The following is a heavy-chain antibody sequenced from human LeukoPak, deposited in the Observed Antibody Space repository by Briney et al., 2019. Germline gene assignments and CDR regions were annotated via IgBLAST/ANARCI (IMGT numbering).Heavy chain of an antibody. CDR1: GGSISSYY. D-gene: IGHD5-18*01. Sequence: SETLSLTCTVSGGSISSYYWSWIRQPPGKGLEWIGYIYYSGSTNYNPSLKSRVTISVDTSKNQFSLKLSSVTAADTAVYYCASADAAMVTRWGQGTLVTVSS. CDR2: IYYSGST. CDR3: ASADAAMVTR. J-gene: IGHJ4*02. V-gene: IGHV4-59*01.